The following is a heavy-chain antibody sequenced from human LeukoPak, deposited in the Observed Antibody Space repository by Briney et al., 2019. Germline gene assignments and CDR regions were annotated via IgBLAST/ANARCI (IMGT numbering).Heavy chain of an antibody. Sequence: GGSLRLSCAASGFTFSSYSMNWVRQAPGKGLEWVSSISSSSSYIYYADSVKGRFTISRDNATNSLYLQMNSLRAEDTAVYYCAREVYDTYNWFDPWGQGTLVTVSS. D-gene: IGHD3-9*01. CDR2: ISSSSSYI. CDR1: GFTFSSYS. CDR3: AREVYDTYNWFDP. V-gene: IGHV3-21*01. J-gene: IGHJ5*02.